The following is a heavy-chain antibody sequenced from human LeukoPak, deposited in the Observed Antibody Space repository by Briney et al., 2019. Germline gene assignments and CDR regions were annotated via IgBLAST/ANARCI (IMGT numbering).Heavy chain of an antibody. Sequence: PGGSLRLSCAASVFTFSSYWMHWVRQAPGKGLVWVSRINDDGSSTTYADSVKGRFTISRDNAKNTLYLQMNSLRAEDTAVYYCAREGRDYGGNPFDYWGQGTLVTVSS. CDR1: VFTFSSYW. CDR2: INDDGSST. CDR3: AREGRDYGGNPFDY. J-gene: IGHJ4*02. D-gene: IGHD4-23*01. V-gene: IGHV3-74*01.